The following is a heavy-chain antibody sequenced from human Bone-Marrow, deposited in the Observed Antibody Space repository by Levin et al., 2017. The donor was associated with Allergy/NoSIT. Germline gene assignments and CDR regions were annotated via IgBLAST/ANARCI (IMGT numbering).Heavy chain of an antibody. CDR2: IFSSGNP. CDR3: ARHASWFDP. V-gene: IGHV4-39*01. CDR1: GASINRDTYY. Sequence: SETLSLTCTVSGASINRDTYYWGWVRQPPGKGLEWIGSIFSSGNPYYNPALRGRVTISIDASRNQFSLNLTSVTAADTALYYCARHASWFDPWGQGTLVTVSS. J-gene: IGHJ5*02.